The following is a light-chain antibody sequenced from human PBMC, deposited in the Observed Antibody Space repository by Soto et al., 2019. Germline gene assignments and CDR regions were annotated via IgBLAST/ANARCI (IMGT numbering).Light chain of an antibody. J-gene: IGKJ1*01. CDR3: QLYGSSQWT. Sequence: EVVLTQSPGTLSLSPGERAALSCRASQSVISNYVAWYQQRHGHAPRLLISGASSRATGTPDRFSGSGSGKYFTLTISRQDPEYFAVYYCQLYGSSQWTFGQGTKVEIK. CDR1: QSVISNY. V-gene: IGKV3-20*01. CDR2: GAS.